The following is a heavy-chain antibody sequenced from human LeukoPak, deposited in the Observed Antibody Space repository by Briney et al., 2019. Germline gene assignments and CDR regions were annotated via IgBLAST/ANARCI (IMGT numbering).Heavy chain of an antibody. CDR2: IYTNGGA. CDR3: ARESPDY. CDR1: GGSVTSGNYY. Sequence: SQTLSLTCTVSGGSVTSGNYYWNWIRQPAGKGLEWIGRIYTNGGASYNPSLKSRVTISIDASKNQFSLKLSSVTAADTAVYYCARESPDYWGQGILVTVSS. J-gene: IGHJ4*02. V-gene: IGHV4-61*02.